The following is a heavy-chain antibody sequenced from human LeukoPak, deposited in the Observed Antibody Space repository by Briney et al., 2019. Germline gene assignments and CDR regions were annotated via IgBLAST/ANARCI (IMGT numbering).Heavy chain of an antibody. CDR1: GASTSSRY. CDR2: IYNAKNT. D-gene: IGHD1-14*01. V-gene: IGHV4-59*08. CDR3: AQTTGGPGFDF. Sequence: SETLSLTCSASGASTSSRYWSWIRQFPGGTLEWIGHIYNAKNTKYNPSLTSRVTISVDTSRNQFSLSLTSLTAADTAIYCCAQTTGGPGFDFWGPGALVTVSS. J-gene: IGHJ4*02.